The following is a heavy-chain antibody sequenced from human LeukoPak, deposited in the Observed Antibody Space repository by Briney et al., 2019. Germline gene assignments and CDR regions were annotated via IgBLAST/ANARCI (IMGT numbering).Heavy chain of an antibody. CDR2: IRYDGSNK. CDR1: GFTFSSYG. D-gene: IGHD6-19*01. Sequence: GGSLRLSCAASGFTFSSYGMHWVRQAPGKGLEWVAFIRYDGSNKYYANSVKGRFTISRDNSKNTLYLQMNSLRAEDTAVYYCAKDRIGYSSGWYGHWGQGTLVTVSS. V-gene: IGHV3-30*02. CDR3: AKDRIGYSSGWYGH. J-gene: IGHJ5*02.